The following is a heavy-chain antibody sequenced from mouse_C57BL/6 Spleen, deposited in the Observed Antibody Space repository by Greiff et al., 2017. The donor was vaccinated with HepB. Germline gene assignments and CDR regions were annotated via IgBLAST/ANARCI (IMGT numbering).Heavy chain of an antibody. CDR2: IDPSDSYT. J-gene: IGHJ1*03. CDR1: GYTFTSYW. Sequence: QVQLQQPGAELVRPGTSVKLSCKASGYTFTSYWMHWVKQRPGQGLEWIGVIDPSDSYTNYNQKFKGKATLTVDTSSSTAYMQLSSLTSEDSAVYYCARTGRGSSHWYFDVWGTGTTVTVSS. D-gene: IGHD1-1*01. CDR3: ARTGRGSSHWYFDV. V-gene: IGHV1-59*01.